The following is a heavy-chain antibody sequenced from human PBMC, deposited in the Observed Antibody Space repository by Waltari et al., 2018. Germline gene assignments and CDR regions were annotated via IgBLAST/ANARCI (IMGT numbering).Heavy chain of an antibody. CDR1: GFTFHSHW. J-gene: IGHJ5*02. CDR2: NNSDGSNT. Sequence: EVQLVESGGNLVQPGGSLRLSCAASGFTFHSHWLHWLRQAPGKGLGGVSRNNSDGSNTRYADSVKGRFTISRDNAKNTLYLEMNSLRAEDTAVYFYAGGPQSGASSAWYGWFDPWGQGTLVTVSS. D-gene: IGHD6-13*01. CDR3: AGGPQSGASSAWYGWFDP. V-gene: IGHV3-74*01.